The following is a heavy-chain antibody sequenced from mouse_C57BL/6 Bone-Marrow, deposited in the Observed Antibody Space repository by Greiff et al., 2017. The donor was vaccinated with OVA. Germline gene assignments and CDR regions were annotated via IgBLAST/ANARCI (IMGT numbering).Heavy chain of an antibody. D-gene: IGHD2-3*01. Sequence: QVQLQQSGPELVKPGASVKISCKASGYAFSSSWMNWVKQRPGKGLEWIGRIYPGGGDTNYHGKFKGRATMTADKSSSTAYMQLSSLTSEDSAVYFCARHEDGYYASYFDYWGQGTTLTVSS. CDR3: ARHEDGYYASYFDY. CDR1: GYAFSSSW. CDR2: IYPGGGDT. J-gene: IGHJ2*01. V-gene: IGHV1-82*01.